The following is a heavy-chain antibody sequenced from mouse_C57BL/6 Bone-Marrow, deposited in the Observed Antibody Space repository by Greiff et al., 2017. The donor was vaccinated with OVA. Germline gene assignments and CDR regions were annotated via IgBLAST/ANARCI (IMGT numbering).Heavy chain of an antibody. CDR2: IHPSDSDT. J-gene: IGHJ1*03. D-gene: IGHD1-1*01. CDR3: AIEEVITTVVARYFDV. CDR1: GYTFTSYW. Sequence: QVQLQQPGADLVKPGASVKVSCKASGYTFTSYWMHWVKQRPGQGLEWIGRIHPSDSDTNYNQKFKGKATLTVDKSSSTAYMQLSSLTSEDSAVYYCAIEEVITTVVARYFDVWGTGTTVTVSS. V-gene: IGHV1-74*01.